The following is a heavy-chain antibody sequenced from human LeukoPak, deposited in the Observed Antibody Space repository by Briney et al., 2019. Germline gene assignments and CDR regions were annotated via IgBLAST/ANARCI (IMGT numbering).Heavy chain of an antibody. CDR1: GFTFSTFS. V-gene: IGHV3-21*05. CDR3: ARGGPGSYSAADY. CDR2: IGIGGNI. J-gene: IGHJ4*02. Sequence: GGSLRLSCAASGFTFSTFSMNWVRQAPGKGLEWVSYIGIGGNIYYTDSVKGRFTISRDNAKNTLYLQMDSLRAEDTAVYFCARGGPGSYSAADYWGQGTLVTVSS. D-gene: IGHD3-10*01.